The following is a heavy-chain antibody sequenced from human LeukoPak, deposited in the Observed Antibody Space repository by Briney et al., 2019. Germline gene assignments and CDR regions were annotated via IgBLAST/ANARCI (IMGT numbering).Heavy chain of an antibody. CDR2: INPNSGGT. Sequence: ASVKVSCKASGYTFTGYYMHWVRQAPGQGLEWMGRINPNSGGTNYAQTFQGRVTMTRDTSISTSYMELSRLRADDTAVYYCARVGDGYNFAFDIWGQGTMVTVSS. D-gene: IGHD5-24*01. V-gene: IGHV1-2*06. J-gene: IGHJ3*02. CDR3: ARVGDGYNFAFDI. CDR1: GYTFTGYY.